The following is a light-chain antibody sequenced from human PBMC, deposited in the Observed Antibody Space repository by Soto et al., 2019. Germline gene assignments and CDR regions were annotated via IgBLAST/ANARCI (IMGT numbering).Light chain of an antibody. Sequence: DIQMTQFPSTLSASVGDRVTITCRASQTTNTWLAWYQQKPGTAPKLLIYDASSLEGGVPSRFSASGSGTEFTLTISSLQPDDLATYYCQQYNSYPYTFGQGTQLEIK. CDR3: QQYNSYPYT. V-gene: IGKV1-5*01. CDR2: DAS. J-gene: IGKJ2*01. CDR1: QTTNTW.